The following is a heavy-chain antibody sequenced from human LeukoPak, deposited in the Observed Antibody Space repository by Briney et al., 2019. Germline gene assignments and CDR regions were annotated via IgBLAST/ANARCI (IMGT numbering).Heavy chain of an antibody. CDR1: GYSFTSSW. V-gene: IGHV5-51*01. D-gene: IGHD2-15*01. CDR2: IYPGDSGI. CDR3: ARGLYCSGGSCRFDY. Sequence: GESLKISCEVSGYSFTSSWIGWVRQMPGKGLEWMGIIYPGDSGIRYSPSFQGQVTISPDKSITTAYRQWSSLKASDTAIYYCARGLYCSGGSCRFDYWGQGTLVTVSS. J-gene: IGHJ4*02.